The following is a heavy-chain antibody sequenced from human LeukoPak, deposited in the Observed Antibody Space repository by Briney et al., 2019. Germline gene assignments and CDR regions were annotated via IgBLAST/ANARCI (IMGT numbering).Heavy chain of an antibody. J-gene: IGHJ4*02. Sequence: GGSLRLSCAASGFTFSSYAMSWVRQAPGKGLEWVSAISGSGGSTYYADSVKGRFTISRDNSKNTLYLQMNSLGAEGTAVYYCAKVKLRYGSGSYYTFDYWGQGTLVTVSS. CDR3: AKVKLRYGSGSYYTFDY. V-gene: IGHV3-23*01. D-gene: IGHD3-10*01. CDR1: GFTFSSYA. CDR2: ISGSGGST.